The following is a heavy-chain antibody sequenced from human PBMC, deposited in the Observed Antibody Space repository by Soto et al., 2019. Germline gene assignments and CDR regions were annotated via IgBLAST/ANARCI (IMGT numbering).Heavy chain of an antibody. CDR2: VSYDGDNQ. D-gene: IGHD2-15*01. J-gene: IGHJ4*02. Sequence: QVQLVESGGGVVQPGRSLRLSCAASGFTFSSYGMHWVRQAPGKGLEWVAVVSYDGDNQYYADSVKGRFTISRDNSKNTLYLQINSLRAEDTAVYYCARGTVASRQTFDYWGQGTLVTVSS. CDR1: GFTFSSYG. CDR3: ARGTVASRQTFDY. V-gene: IGHV3-30*19.